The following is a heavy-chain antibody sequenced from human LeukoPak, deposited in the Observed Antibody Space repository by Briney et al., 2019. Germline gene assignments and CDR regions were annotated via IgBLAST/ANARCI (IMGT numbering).Heavy chain of an antibody. CDR1: GFTFSDYW. CDR3: VRDSGMTSISSFDY. Sequence: PGRSLRLSCAASGFTFSDYWMHWVRQAPGKGLVRVSRISSDGSSTTYADSAKGRFTISRDNSKTTLYLQMNSLRAEDTAVYYCVRDSGMTSISSFDYWGQGTLVTVSS. D-gene: IGHD2-21*02. V-gene: IGHV3-74*01. CDR2: ISSDGSST. J-gene: IGHJ4*02.